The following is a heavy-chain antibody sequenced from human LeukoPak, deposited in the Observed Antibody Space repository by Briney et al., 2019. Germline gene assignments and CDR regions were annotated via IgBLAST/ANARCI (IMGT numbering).Heavy chain of an antibody. V-gene: IGHV3-23*01. CDR2: ISGSGGSP. D-gene: IGHD3-22*01. CDR1: GFTFSSYA. CDR3: AKNPGDSSGYYYLYYFDY. J-gene: IGHJ4*02. Sequence: PGGSLRLSCAASGFTFSSYAMSWVRQAPGKGLEWVSAISGSGGSPYYADSVKGRFTISRDNSKNTLYLQMNSLRAEDTAVYYCAKNPGDSSGYYYLYYFDYWGQGTLVTVSS.